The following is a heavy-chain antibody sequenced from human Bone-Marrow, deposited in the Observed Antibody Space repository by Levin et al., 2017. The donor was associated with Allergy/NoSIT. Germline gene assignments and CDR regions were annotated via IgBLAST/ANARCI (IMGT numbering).Heavy chain of an antibody. CDR1: GFTFSNYG. CDR2: ISYDGSDK. Sequence: TGGSLRLSCVASGFTFSNYGIHWVRQTPGKGLEWVAFISYDGSDKQYVDSVKGRFTISRDNSKTTLYLQMSSLRLEDTAVYYCAKGYGLAASWGLMDVWGQGTTVTVSS. J-gene: IGHJ6*02. D-gene: IGHD3-10*01. V-gene: IGHV3-30*18. CDR3: AKGYGLAASWGLMDV.